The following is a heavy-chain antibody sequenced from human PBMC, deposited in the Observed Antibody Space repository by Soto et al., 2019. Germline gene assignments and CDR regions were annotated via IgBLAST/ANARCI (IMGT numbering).Heavy chain of an antibody. CDR3: ARDRAPYWCWFDP. Sequence: EVQLLESGGGLVQPGGSLRLSCAASGFTFSSYAMSWVRQAPGKGLEWVSAISGSGGSTYYADSVKGRFTISRDNAKNSLYLQMNSLRAEDTAVYYCARDRAPYWCWFDPWGQGTLVTVSS. CDR1: GFTFSSYA. V-gene: IGHV3-23*01. J-gene: IGHJ5*02. CDR2: ISGSGGST. D-gene: IGHD2-15*01.